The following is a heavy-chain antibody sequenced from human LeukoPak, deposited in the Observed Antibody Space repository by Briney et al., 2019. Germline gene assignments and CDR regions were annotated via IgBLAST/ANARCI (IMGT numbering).Heavy chain of an antibody. CDR1: GDFISSFY. V-gene: IGHV4-4*07. Sequence: PSETLSLTCTVSGDFISSFYWSWIRQPAGKGLEWIGRIYTSGSTNYNPSLKSRVTMSVDTSKNQFSLNLNSVTAADTAVYYCARDVVAAAGSWDYWGQGTLVTVSS. J-gene: IGHJ4*02. D-gene: IGHD6-13*01. CDR3: ARDVVAAAGSWDY. CDR2: IYTSGST.